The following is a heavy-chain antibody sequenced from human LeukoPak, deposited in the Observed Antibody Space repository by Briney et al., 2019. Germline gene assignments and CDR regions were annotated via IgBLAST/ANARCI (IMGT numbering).Heavy chain of an antibody. V-gene: IGHV3-33*01. D-gene: IGHD6-13*01. CDR2: IWHDGTNR. J-gene: IGHJ4*02. Sequence: GRSLRLSCAPSGLSLSSYGMHWVRQAPGKGPEWVAGIWHDGTNRYYADSVKGRFTISRDNSKNTVYLQMNSLRAEDTAVYYCASGQQLLGRADFDYWGQGTLVTVSS. CDR3: ASGQQLLGRADFDY. CDR1: GLSLSSYG.